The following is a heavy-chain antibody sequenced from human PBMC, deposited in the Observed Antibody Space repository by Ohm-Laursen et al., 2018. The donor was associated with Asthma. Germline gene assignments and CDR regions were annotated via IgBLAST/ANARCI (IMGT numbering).Heavy chain of an antibody. Sequence: SLRLSCTAPGYTFSRYSIHWVRQVPGKGLEWVASISTASTFIYYADSVRGRFTTSRDNAKNSVYLQMNSLRAEDMALYYCVREDNWGLDLWGQGTMVTVSS. CDR1: GYTFSRYS. J-gene: IGHJ3*01. CDR3: VREDNWGLDL. CDR2: ISTASTFI. V-gene: IGHV3-21*01. D-gene: IGHD7-27*01.